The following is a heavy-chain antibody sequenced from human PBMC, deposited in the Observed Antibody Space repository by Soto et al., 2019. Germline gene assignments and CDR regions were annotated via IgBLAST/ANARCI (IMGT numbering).Heavy chain of an antibody. D-gene: IGHD6-13*01. CDR3: AREIAAGPRGFDY. Sequence: LSLTCTVSGGCMSSGGYSWSWIRQHPGKGLEWIGYIYYSGSTYYNPSLKSRVTISVDTSKNQFSLKLSSVTAADTAVYYWAREIAAGPRGFDYWGQGTLVTVSS. J-gene: IGHJ4*02. V-gene: IGHV4-31*03. CDR1: GGCMSSGGYS. CDR2: IYYSGST.